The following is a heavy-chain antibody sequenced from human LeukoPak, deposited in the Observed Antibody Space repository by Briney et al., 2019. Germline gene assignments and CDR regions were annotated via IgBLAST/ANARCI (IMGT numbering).Heavy chain of an antibody. CDR3: ARGELLRLYYYYMDV. J-gene: IGHJ6*03. CDR1: GFTFSSDS. Sequence: PGGSLRLPCAASGFTFSSDSMNWVRQAPGKGLEWVSSISSSSSYIYYADSVKGRFTISRDNAKNSLYLQMNSLRAEDTAVYYCARGELLRLYYYYMDVWGKGTTVTVSS. V-gene: IGHV3-21*01. CDR2: ISSSSSYI. D-gene: IGHD1-26*01.